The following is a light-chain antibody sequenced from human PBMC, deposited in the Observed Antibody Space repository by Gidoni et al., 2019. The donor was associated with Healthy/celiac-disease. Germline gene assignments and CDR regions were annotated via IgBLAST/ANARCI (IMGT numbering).Light chain of an antibody. CDR2: SNN. CDR3: AAWDDSLNGLYV. Sequence: QSVLTQPPSASWTPGQSVTLSCSGSSSNIGSNTVNWYQQLPGTAPKLLIYSNNQRPSGVPDRFSGSKSGTSASLAISGLQSEDEADYYCAAWDDSLNGLYVFGTGTKVTVL. V-gene: IGLV1-44*01. CDR1: SSNIGSNT. J-gene: IGLJ1*01.